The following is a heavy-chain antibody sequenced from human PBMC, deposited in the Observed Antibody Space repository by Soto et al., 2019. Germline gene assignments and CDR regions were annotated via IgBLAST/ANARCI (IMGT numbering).Heavy chain of an antibody. V-gene: IGHV4-34*01. Sequence: SETLSLTCAVYGGSFSGYYWSWIRQPPGKGLEWIGEINHSGSTNYSPSLKSRVTISVDTSKNQFSLKLSSVTAADTAVYYCARGLPITIFGVVIRLAYYFDYWGKGTLVTVSS. CDR1: GGSFSGYY. CDR2: INHSGST. CDR3: ARGLPITIFGVVIRLAYYFDY. D-gene: IGHD3-3*01. J-gene: IGHJ4*02.